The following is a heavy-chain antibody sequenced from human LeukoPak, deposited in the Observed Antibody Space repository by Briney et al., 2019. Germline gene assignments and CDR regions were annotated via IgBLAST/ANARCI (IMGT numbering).Heavy chain of an antibody. D-gene: IGHD3-22*01. J-gene: IGHJ4*02. V-gene: IGHV3-23*01. CDR1: GFTFSSYA. CDR3: AKRTSYDSSGYYLGY. Sequence: GGSLRLSCAASGFTFSSYAMSWVRQAPGKGLEWVSAISGSGGSTYYADSVKGRFTISRDNSKNTLYLQMNSLRAEDTAVYYCAKRTSYDSSGYYLGYWGQGTLVTVSS. CDR2: ISGSGGST.